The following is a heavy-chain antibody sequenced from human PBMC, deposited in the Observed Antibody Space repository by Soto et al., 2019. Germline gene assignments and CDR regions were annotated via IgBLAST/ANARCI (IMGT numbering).Heavy chain of an antibody. D-gene: IGHD1-26*01. CDR3: AKDIKNGRNHLGAEY. J-gene: IGHJ4*02. CDR2: ISNDGNDE. V-gene: IGHV3-30*18. CDR1: GFTFSNYG. Sequence: QVQVVESGGGVVQPGRSLRLSCEASGFTFSNYGMHWVRQAPGKGLEWVAVISNDGNDEYYIDSVKGRFTISRDNSKNTLYLQMNTLNTEDTAMYDCAKDIKNGRNHLGAEYWGRGTLVTVSS.